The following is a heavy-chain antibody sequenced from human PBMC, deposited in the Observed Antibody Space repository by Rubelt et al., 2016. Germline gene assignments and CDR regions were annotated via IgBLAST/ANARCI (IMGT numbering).Heavy chain of an antibody. Sequence: QVQLQESGPGLVKPSGTLSLTCTVSGGSISSSHWWSWVRQPPGKGLEWIGEIYHSGSTHYNPSLKSRLTISVDKSKTQFSLNLSSVTAADTAVYYCATLRYYFGSGSGVDSWGQGTLVTVSS. J-gene: IGHJ4*02. CDR1: GGSISSSHW. CDR3: ATLRYYFGSGSGVDS. V-gene: IGHV4-4*02. CDR2: IYHSGST. D-gene: IGHD3-10*01.